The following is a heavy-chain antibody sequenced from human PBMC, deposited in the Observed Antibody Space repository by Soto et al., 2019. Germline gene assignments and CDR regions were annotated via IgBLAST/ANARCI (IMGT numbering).Heavy chain of an antibody. J-gene: IGHJ6*02. CDR1: GGSISSSGYS. D-gene: IGHD2-2*01. Sequence: SETLSLTCAVSGGSISSSGYSWSWSRQPPGKGLEWIGYIYHSGSTYYNPSLKSRVTISVDRSKNQFSLKLSSVTAADTAVYYCASVPDVWGQGTTVTVSS. CDR3: ASVPDV. CDR2: IYHSGST. V-gene: IGHV4-30-2*01.